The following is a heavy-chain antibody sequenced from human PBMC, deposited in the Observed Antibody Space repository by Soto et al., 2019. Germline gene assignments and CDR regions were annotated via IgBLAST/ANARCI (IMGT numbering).Heavy chain of an antibody. D-gene: IGHD2-21*01. J-gene: IGHJ6*02. CDR3: ARSCVTGKGGIDV. CDR1: GYTFTSYG. Sequence: QVQLVQSGAEVKKPGASVKVSCKASGYTFTSYGLSWVRQAPGQGLEWMGWINGYTGNTNYAQKFKGRVTMTTDTSTNTAYLDLWTLISDDTAVYYCARSCVTGKGGIDVWGQGTTVTVSS. CDR2: INGYTGNT. V-gene: IGHV1-18*01.